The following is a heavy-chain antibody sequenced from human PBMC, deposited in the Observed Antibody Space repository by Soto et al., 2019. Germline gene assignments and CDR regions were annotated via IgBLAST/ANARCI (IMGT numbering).Heavy chain of an antibody. CDR1: GGTFSSYA. D-gene: IGHD1-26*01. J-gene: IGHJ4*02. CDR2: IIPIFGTA. CDR3: ACQPRGVYVGADVDY. V-gene: IGHV1-69*12. Sequence: QVQLVQSGAEVKKPGSSVKVSCKASGGTFSSYAISWVRQAPGQGLEWMGGIIPIFGTANSAQKFQGRVTITADESTSTANRELSRLRSEDTAVYYCACQPRGVYVGADVDYWGQGTLVTVSS.